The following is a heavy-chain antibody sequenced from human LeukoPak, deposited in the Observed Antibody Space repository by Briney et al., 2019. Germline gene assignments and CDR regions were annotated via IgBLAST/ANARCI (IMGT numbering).Heavy chain of an antibody. CDR1: GFTFSSYA. D-gene: IGHD6-13*01. Sequence: GGSLRLSCAASGFTFSSYAMSWVRQAPGKGLEWVSAISGSGGSTYYADSVKGRFTISRDNSKNTLYLQMNSLRAEDTAVYYCAKGKPGIAAAGTLPFDYWGQGTLVTVSS. V-gene: IGHV3-23*01. CDR3: AKGKPGIAAAGTLPFDY. CDR2: ISGSGGST. J-gene: IGHJ4*02.